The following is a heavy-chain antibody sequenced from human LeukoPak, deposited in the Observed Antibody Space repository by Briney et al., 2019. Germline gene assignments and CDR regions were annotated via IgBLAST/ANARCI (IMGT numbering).Heavy chain of an antibody. CDR2: ISWNSGTI. CDR1: GFTFDDYA. Sequence: GGSLRLSCAASGFTFDDYAMHWVRQAPGKGLEWVSGISWNSGTIGYADSVKGRFTISRDNAKNSLYLQMNSLRAEDTALYYCAKDTSSGWNTSTDWFDPWGQGTLVTVSS. V-gene: IGHV3-9*01. D-gene: IGHD6-19*01. J-gene: IGHJ5*02. CDR3: AKDTSSGWNTSTDWFDP.